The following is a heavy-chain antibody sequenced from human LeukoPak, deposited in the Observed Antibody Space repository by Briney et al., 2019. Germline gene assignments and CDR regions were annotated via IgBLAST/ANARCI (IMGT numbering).Heavy chain of an antibody. Sequence: SETLSLTCTVSGGSISSYYWSWIRQPPGKGLEYIGSIYYSGSTNYNPSLRSRVTISVDTSKNQISLRLTSVTAADTAVYYCARGRLGSSWGDYMDVWGKGTTVTVSS. CDR3: ARGRLGSSWGDYMDV. J-gene: IGHJ6*03. D-gene: IGHD6-13*01. V-gene: IGHV4-59*01. CDR2: IYYSGST. CDR1: GGSISSYY.